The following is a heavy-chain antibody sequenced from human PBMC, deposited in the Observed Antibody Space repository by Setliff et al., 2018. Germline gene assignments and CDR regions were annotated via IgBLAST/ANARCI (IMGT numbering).Heavy chain of an antibody. CDR1: GGSISSYY. CDR3: ATKAVAGT. CDR2: ISSSGSLI. D-gene: IGHD6-19*01. Sequence: LSLTCTVSGGSISSYYWGWIRQTPGKGLEWVAYISSSGSLIYYPDSVKGRFTISRDNAKKSVDLQMNSLRAEDTAVYYCATKAVAGTGGQGTLVTVSS. J-gene: IGHJ4*02. V-gene: IGHV3-11*01.